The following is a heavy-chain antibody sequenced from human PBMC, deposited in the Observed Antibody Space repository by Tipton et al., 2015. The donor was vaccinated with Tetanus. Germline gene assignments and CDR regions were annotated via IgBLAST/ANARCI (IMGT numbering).Heavy chain of an antibody. J-gene: IGHJ4*02. CDR3: ARPTLRLVIDS. CDR2: VHYTGDT. D-gene: IGHD6-6*01. Sequence: TLSLTCTVSGGSITSSDYFWGWIRQPPGKGLEWIANVHYTGDTYYSPSLQSRVTISVDTSKNQFSLRLSSVTAADTAGYYCARPTLRLVIDSWGQGTLVTVSS. CDR1: GGSITSSDYF. V-gene: IGHV4-39*01.